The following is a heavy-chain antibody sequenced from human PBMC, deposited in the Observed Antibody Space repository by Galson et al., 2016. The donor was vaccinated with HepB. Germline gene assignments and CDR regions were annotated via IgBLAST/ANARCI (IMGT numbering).Heavy chain of an antibody. D-gene: IGHD2-2*01. CDR3: ARGRVPAALDRRGWYFDL. CDR2: INHSGSA. V-gene: IGHV4-34*01. Sequence: SETLSLTCAVYGGSFTSYYWTWVRQTPGKGLEWIAEINHSGSANYSPSLKSRVSISIDTSKNQISLNLTSVTTSDTAVYYSARGRVPAALDRRGWYFDLWGRGTLVTVSS. CDR1: GGSFTSYY. J-gene: IGHJ2*01.